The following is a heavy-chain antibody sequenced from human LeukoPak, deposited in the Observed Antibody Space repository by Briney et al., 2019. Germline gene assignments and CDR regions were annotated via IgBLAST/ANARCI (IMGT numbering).Heavy chain of an antibody. V-gene: IGHV4-31*03. CDR1: GGSISSGAYY. CDR2: IYYSGST. J-gene: IGHJ5*02. D-gene: IGHD3-3*01. CDR3: ARGRVNWFDP. Sequence: PSETLSLTCTVSGGSISSGAYYWSWIRQHPGQGLEWIGYIYYSGSTYYSPSLKSRVTISVDTSKNQFSLKLSSVTAADTAVYYCARGRVNWFDPWGQGTLVTVSS.